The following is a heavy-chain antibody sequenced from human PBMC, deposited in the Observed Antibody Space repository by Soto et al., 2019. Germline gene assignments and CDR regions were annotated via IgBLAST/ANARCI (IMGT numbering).Heavy chain of an antibody. V-gene: IGHV1-69*01. Sequence: QVQLVQSGAEVKKPGSSVKVSCTASGGTFSSYAISWVRQAPGQGLEWRGGIIPIFGTANYAQKFQGRVTITADESTSTAYMELSSLRSEDTAVYYCARGKVMNYYYGMDVWGQGTTVTVSS. CDR2: IIPIFGTA. J-gene: IGHJ6*02. CDR3: ARGKVMNYYYGMDV. CDR1: GGTFSSYA.